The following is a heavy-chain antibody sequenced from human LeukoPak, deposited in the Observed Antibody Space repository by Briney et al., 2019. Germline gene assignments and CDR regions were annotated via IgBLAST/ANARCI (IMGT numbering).Heavy chain of an antibody. CDR2: ISGSGGGT. D-gene: IGHD3-10*01. J-gene: IGHJ4*02. V-gene: IGHV3-23*01. CDR1: GFTFSSYA. Sequence: PGGSLRLSCAASGFTFSSYAMSWVRQAPGKGLEWVSAISGSGGGTYYADSVKGRFTISRDNSKNTLYLQMNSLRAEDTAVYYCAKGRERFGELLSSFDYWGQGTLVTVSS. CDR3: AKGRERFGELLSSFDY.